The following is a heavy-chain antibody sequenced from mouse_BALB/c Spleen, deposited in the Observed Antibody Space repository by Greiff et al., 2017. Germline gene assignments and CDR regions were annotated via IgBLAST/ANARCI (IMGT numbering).Heavy chain of an antibody. D-gene: IGHD1-2*01. CDR3: AREGLRLRFDY. Sequence: EVKLVESGGGLVKPGGSLKLSCAASGFTFSSYAMSWVRQTPEKRLEWVASISSGGSTYYPDSVKGRFTISRDNARNILYLQMSSLRSEDTAMYYCAREGLRLRFDYWGQGTTLIVSS. CDR2: ISSGGST. CDR1: GFTFSSYA. V-gene: IGHV5-6-5*01. J-gene: IGHJ2*01.